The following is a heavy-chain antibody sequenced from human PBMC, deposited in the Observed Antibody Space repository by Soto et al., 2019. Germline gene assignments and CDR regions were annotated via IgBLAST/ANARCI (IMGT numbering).Heavy chain of an antibody. J-gene: IGHJ4*02. CDR3: ARGFCSGATCYSGDY. V-gene: IGHV3-72*01. CDR1: GFTFSDHY. Sequence: EVQLVESGGDLVQPGGPLRLSCAGSGFTFSDHYLDWVRQAPGKGLEWVGRTRNKARSYTTEYAASVKGRFTISRDDSKHSVYLQMSSLKTEDTAVYYCARGFCSGATCYSGDYWGQGTLVTVSS. D-gene: IGHD2-15*01. CDR2: TRNKARSYTT.